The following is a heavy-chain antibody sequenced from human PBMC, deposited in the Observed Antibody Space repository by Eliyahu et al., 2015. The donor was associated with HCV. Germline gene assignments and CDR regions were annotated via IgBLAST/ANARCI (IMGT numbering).Heavy chain of an antibody. J-gene: IGHJ5*02. CDR1: GFXFXXXA. Sequence: QVQLVESGGGVVQPGXSLRLSCAASGFXFXXXAXHWVRQAPGKGLEWVAVIXYDGSNKYXADSVKGRFTISRDNSKNTLYLQMNSLRAEDTAVYYCARGTHYYYDSSGYYNWFDPWGQGTLVTVSS. CDR3: ARGTHYYYDSSGYYNWFDP. CDR2: IXYDGSNK. V-gene: IGHV3-30-3*01. D-gene: IGHD3-22*01.